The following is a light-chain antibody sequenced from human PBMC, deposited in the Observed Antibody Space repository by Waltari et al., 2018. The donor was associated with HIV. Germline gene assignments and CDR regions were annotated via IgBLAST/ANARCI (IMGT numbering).Light chain of an antibody. J-gene: IGLJ2*01. V-gene: IGLV1-47*01. CDR3: SSYSSSGTLVV. CDR2: EVN. Sequence: QSVLTQPPSASGTPGQRVTISCSGSSSNIGSKYVYWYQQLPGTAPKLIIYEVNNRPSGVSNRFSGSKSGNTASLTISGLQAEDEADYYCSSYSSSGTLVVFGRGTKLTVL. CDR1: SSNIGSKY.